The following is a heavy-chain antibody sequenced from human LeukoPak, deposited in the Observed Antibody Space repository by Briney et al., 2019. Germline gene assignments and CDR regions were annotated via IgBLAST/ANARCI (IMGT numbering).Heavy chain of an antibody. D-gene: IGHD4-17*01. J-gene: IGHJ4*02. CDR3: VRDGFVWASGIDYGWFDF. Sequence: GGSLRLSCAASGFTFSSHWMSWVRQAPGKGLERVANIKEDGSRKYYVDSVKGRFTISRDNAKNSLYLQMNSLRVEDTAVYYCVRDGFVWASGIDYGWFDFWGQGTLVTVSS. CDR2: IKEDGSRK. V-gene: IGHV3-7*05. CDR1: GFTFSSHW.